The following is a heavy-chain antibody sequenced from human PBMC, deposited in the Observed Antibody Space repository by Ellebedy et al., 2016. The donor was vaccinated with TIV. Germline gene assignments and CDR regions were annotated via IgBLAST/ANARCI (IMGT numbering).Heavy chain of an antibody. V-gene: IGHV3-23*01. D-gene: IGHD5-18*01. Sequence: GGSLRLSCAGSGFSFSVYAMSWVRQAPGKGLEWVSGISARAQSTSYAESVKGRFTISRDNSKNTLYLQMSSLRVEDTALYYCAKDRGADVDTDTLTDWGPGTLVTVSS. CDR1: GFSFSVYA. J-gene: IGHJ4*02. CDR3: AKDRGADVDTDTLTD. CDR2: ISARAQST.